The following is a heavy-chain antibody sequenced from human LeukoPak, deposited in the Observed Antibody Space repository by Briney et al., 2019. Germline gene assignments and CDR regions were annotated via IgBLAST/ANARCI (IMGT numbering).Heavy chain of an antibody. CDR3: ARLAVALFDY. Sequence: SETLSLTCTVSGGSISSSIYYWGWIRQPPGKGLEWIGSIYYSGSTYYNPSLKSRVTISVDTSKNQFSLKLSSVTAADTAVYYCARLAVALFDYWGQGTLVTVSS. CDR1: GGSISSSIYY. V-gene: IGHV4-39*01. D-gene: IGHD6-19*01. CDR2: IYYSGST. J-gene: IGHJ4*02.